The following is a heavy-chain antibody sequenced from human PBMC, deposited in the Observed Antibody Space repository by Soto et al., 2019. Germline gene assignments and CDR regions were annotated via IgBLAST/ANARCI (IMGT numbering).Heavy chain of an antibody. V-gene: IGHV3-23*01. Sequence: GGSLRLSCAASGFTFSTTVMSWVRQAPGKGLEWVSAINGTADKTYYADYVKGRFSISRDNSKNTLYLQMNSLRDEDTAIYYCAKGAYYDFWSGYSAFDCWGQGTLVTVSS. J-gene: IGHJ4*02. CDR1: GFTFSTTV. CDR3: AKGAYYDFWSGYSAFDC. D-gene: IGHD3-3*01. CDR2: INGTADKT.